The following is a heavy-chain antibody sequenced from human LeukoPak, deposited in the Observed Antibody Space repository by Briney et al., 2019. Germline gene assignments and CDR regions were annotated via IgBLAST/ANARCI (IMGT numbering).Heavy chain of an antibody. D-gene: IGHD3-22*01. CDR3: ARAFVDSSGYPDAFDI. J-gene: IGHJ3*02. CDR1: GYSISSGYY. V-gene: IGHV4-38-2*02. CDR2: IYHSGSI. Sequence: SETLSLTCTVSGYSISSGYYWGWIRQPPGKGLEWIGSIYHSGSIYYNPSLKSRVTISVDTSKNQFSLKLSSVTAADTAVYYCARAFVDSSGYPDAFDIWGQGTMVTVSS.